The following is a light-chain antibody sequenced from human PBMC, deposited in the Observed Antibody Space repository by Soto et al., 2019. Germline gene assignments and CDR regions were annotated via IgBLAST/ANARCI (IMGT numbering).Light chain of an antibody. J-gene: IGLJ2*01. CDR1: SSDVGGYNY. CDR2: EVT. Sequence: QSALTQPPSASGSPGQSVTISCTGSSSDVGGYNYVSWYQQHPGKAPKFMIYEVTKRPSGVPDRFSSSKSGNTASLTVSGLQAEDDADYYCSSYACSNNFVVFVGGTKLTVL. V-gene: IGLV2-8*01. CDR3: SSYACSNNFVV.